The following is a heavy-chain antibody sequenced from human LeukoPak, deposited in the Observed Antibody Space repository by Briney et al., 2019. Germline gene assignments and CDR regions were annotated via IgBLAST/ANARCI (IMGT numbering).Heavy chain of an antibody. V-gene: IGHV1-3*01. Sequence: ASVKVSCKAFGYTFTSYAMHWVRQAPGQRLEWMGWINAGNGNTKYSQKFQGRVTITRDTSASTAYMELSSLRSEDTAVYYCARSPGDGETINYYYGMDVWGQGTTVTVSS. CDR1: GYTFTSYA. CDR2: INAGNGNT. D-gene: IGHD3-10*01. CDR3: ARSPGDGETINYYYGMDV. J-gene: IGHJ6*02.